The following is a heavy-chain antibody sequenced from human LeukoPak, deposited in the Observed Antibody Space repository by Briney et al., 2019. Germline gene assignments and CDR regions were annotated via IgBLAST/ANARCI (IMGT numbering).Heavy chain of an antibody. J-gene: IGHJ6*02. D-gene: IGHD2-15*01. Sequence: GGSLRLSCAASGFTFSSYWMHWVRQAPGKGLVWVSRINSDESSTYYAASVKGRFTISRDDSKNTLYVQMNSLRVEDTAIYYCTIQCSGSSCRLPDVWGQGTTVTVSS. V-gene: IGHV3-74*01. CDR2: INSDESST. CDR3: TIQCSGSSCRLPDV. CDR1: GFTFSSYW.